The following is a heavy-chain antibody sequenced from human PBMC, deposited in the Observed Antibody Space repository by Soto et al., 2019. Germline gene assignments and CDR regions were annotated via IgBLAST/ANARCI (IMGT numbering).Heavy chain of an antibody. CDR1: GGSISSFY. Sequence: SETLSLTCTVSGGSISSFYWSWIRQPAGKGLEWIGRIYSGGRNNYNPSLKSRVTISVDTSKNQFSLKLSSVTAADTAVYYCARGSFLLSSSWSVENWGQGTLVTVSS. CDR2: IYSGGRN. CDR3: ARGSFLLSSSWSVEN. V-gene: IGHV4-4*07. J-gene: IGHJ4*02. D-gene: IGHD6-13*01.